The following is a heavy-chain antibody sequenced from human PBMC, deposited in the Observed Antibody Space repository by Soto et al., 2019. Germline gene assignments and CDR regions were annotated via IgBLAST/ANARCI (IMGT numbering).Heavy chain of an antibody. Sequence: GGSLRLSCAASGFSFDDYAMHWVRQTPGKGLEWVSGISWNSGSIGYADSVKGRFTISRDNSKNTVYLQMNSLRPEDTAVYYCARGGDYNVLTHLGYFDYWGQGT. CDR1: GFSFDDYA. V-gene: IGHV3-9*01. CDR2: ISWNSGSI. CDR3: ARGGDYNVLTHLGYFDY. J-gene: IGHJ4*02. D-gene: IGHD3-9*01.